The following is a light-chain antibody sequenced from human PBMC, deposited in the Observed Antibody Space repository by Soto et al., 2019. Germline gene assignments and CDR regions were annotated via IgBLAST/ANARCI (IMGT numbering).Light chain of an antibody. CDR1: QSISSN. CDR3: QQYNNWRPIT. CDR2: GAT. J-gene: IGKJ4*01. V-gene: IGKV3-15*01. Sequence: EIVMTQSPPPLSVSPGERATLSCRASQSISSNLAWYQQKPGQAPRLLIYGATTRATGIPARFSGSGSGTEFTLTISSLQSEDFAVYYCQQYNNWRPITFGGGTKVDIK.